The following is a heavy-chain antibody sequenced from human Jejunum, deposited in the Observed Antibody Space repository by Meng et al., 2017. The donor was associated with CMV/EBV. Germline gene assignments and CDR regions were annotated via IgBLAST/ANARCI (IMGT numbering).Heavy chain of an antibody. D-gene: IGHD1-26*01. CDR2: ISSSGSYT. CDR3: TTVHYYAIDY. V-gene: IGHV3-11*06. CDR1: GLTFSDYY. Sequence: QVQLVESGGXLVKPGGXXRLSCAASGLTFSDYYMSWIRQAPGKGLEWISYISSSGSYTNYADSVKGRFTISRDNAKNSLYLQMNSLRAEDTAVYYCTTVHYYAIDYWGQGTLVTVSS. J-gene: IGHJ4*02.